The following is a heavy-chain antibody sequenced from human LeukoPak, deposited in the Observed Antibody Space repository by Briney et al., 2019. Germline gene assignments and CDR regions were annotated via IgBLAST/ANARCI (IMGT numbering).Heavy chain of an antibody. CDR2: IKQDGSEK. D-gene: IGHD2-2*01. CDR1: GFTFSNAW. CDR3: ARDRYCSSTGCYRPHWFAP. V-gene: IGHV3-7*01. Sequence: PGGSLRLSCAASGFTFSNAWMSWVRQAPGKGLEWVANIKQDGSEKYYVDSVKGRFTISRDNAKNSLYLQMNSLRAEDTAVYYCARDRYCSSTGCYRPHWFAPWGQGTLVPVSS. J-gene: IGHJ5*02.